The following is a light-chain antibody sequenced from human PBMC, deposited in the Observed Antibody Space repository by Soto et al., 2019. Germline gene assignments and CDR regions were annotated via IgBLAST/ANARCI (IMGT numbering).Light chain of an antibody. Sequence: IVITQAPATLSVSPGEIATLSCRASQSVSGNLACYQQKPGQHPRILIYGASTWATGIPARFSGSGSGTEFTLTINSLQSEDFAVYFCQQYNKWQLTFGGGTKVDI. CDR1: QSVSGN. CDR3: QQYNKWQLT. J-gene: IGKJ4*01. V-gene: IGKV3-15*01. CDR2: GAS.